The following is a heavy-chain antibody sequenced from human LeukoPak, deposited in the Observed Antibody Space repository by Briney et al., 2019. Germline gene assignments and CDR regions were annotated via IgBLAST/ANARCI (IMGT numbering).Heavy chain of an antibody. V-gene: IGHV1-2*02. CDR3: ARDSLAYCGGDCYPDY. CDR2: INPNSGGT. Sequence: ASVKVSCKASGYTFTGYYMHWVRQAPGQGLEWMGWINPNSGGTNYAQKFQGRVTMTRDTSISTAYMELSRLRSDDTVVYYCARDSLAYCGGDCYPDYWGQGTLVTVSS. CDR1: GYTFTGYY. J-gene: IGHJ4*02. D-gene: IGHD2-21*02.